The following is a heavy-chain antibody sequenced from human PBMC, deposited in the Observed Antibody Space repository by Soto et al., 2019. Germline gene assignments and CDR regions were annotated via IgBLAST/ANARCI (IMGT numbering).Heavy chain of an antibody. V-gene: IGHV3-74*01. J-gene: IGHJ4*02. CDR2: INSDGSNR. CDR3: VKNFDY. Sequence: EVQLVESGGGLVQPGGSLRLSCATSGFTFSSYWMYWVRQAPGKGLVWVSRINSDGSNRGYADSVKGRFTISRDNAKSTLYLEMNSLRAEDTAVYYCVKNFDYWGQGILVTVSS. CDR1: GFTFSSYW.